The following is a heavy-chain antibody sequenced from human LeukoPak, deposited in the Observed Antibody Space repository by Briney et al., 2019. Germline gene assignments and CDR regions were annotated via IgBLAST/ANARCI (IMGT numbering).Heavy chain of an antibody. CDR2: IKADGGEK. Sequence: PGGSLRLSCAASGFTFSTYWMNWFRQTPGKGLEWVAKIKADGGEKDHVASVKGRFTISRDNAKNSLYLQMNSLRVEDTAVYYCAREGESYPDLDYWGQGTLVTVSS. J-gene: IGHJ4*02. V-gene: IGHV3-7*01. D-gene: IGHD3-10*01. CDR3: AREGESYPDLDY. CDR1: GFTFSTYW.